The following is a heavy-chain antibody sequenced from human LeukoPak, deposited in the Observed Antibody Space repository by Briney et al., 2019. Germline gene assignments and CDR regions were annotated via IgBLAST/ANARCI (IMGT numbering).Heavy chain of an antibody. V-gene: IGHV3-53*01. CDR2: ISDTGNT. J-gene: IGHJ4*02. CDR1: GFTVSSNS. Sequence: GGSLGLSCTVSGFTVSSNSMSWVRQAPGKGLEWVSAISDTGNTYHADSVKGRFTISRDSSKNTLFLQMNRLRPEDAAVYYCAKAPVTTCRGAFCYPFDYWGLGTLVTVSP. D-gene: IGHD2-15*01. CDR3: AKAPVTTCRGAFCYPFDY.